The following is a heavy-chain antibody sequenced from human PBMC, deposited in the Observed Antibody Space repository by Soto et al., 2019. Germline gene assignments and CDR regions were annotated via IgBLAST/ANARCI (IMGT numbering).Heavy chain of an antibody. D-gene: IGHD6-13*01. Sequence: PGGSLRLSCAASGFTFSSYAMGWVRQAPGKGLEWVSTLTRSGTTPYADSVRGRFTISRDNSKNTLYLQMNSLRAEDTAVYYCAKDPQQLIAYFDYWGQGTQVTVSS. CDR3: AKDPQQLIAYFDY. J-gene: IGHJ4*02. CDR1: GFTFSSYA. V-gene: IGHV3-23*01. CDR2: LTRSGTT.